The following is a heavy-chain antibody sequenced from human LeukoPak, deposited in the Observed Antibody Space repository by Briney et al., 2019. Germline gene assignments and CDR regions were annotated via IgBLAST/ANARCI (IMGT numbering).Heavy chain of an antibody. V-gene: IGHV3-74*01. J-gene: IGHJ4*02. Sequence: PGGSLRLSCAASGFTFSSYWMHWVRQAPGKGLVWVSRINSDGSSTSYADSVKGRFTISRDNAKNTLYLQMNSLRAEDTAVYYCARMRASSSWNWIRFDYWGQGTLVTVSS. CDR3: ARMRASSSWNWIRFDY. CDR1: GFTFSSYW. D-gene: IGHD6-13*01. CDR2: INSDGSST.